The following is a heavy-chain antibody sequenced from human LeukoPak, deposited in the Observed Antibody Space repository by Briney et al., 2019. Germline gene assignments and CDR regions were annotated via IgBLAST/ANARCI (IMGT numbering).Heavy chain of an antibody. J-gene: IGHJ4*02. V-gene: IGHV3-30*18. Sequence: LSLTCTVSGGSISSSSYYWGWIRQPPGKGLEWVAVISYDGSNKYYADSVKGRFTISRDNSKNTLYLQMNSLRAEDTAVYYCAKDRLGRSVDRLRFLEWLLSDWGQGTLVTVSS. CDR2: ISYDGSNK. D-gene: IGHD3-3*01. CDR3: AKDRLGRSVDRLRFLEWLLSD. CDR1: GGSISSSS.